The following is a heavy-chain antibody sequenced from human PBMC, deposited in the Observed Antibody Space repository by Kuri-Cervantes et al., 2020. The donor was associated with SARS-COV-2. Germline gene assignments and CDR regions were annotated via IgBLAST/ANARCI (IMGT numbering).Heavy chain of an antibody. D-gene: IGHD3-22*01. CDR3: ARHEDGSGYYTSYYFYYYMDV. V-gene: IGHV1-18*01. J-gene: IGHJ6*03. Sequence: ASGKVSCKASGYTFTSYGISWVRQAPGQGLEWMGWISAYNGNTNYAQKLQGRVTMTTDTSTSTAYMELRSLRSDDTAVYYCARHEDGSGYYTSYYFYYYMDVWGKGTTVTVSS. CDR1: GYTFTSYG. CDR2: ISAYNGNT.